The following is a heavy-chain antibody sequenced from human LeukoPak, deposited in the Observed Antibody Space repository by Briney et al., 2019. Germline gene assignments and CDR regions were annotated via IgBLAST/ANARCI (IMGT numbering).Heavy chain of an antibody. CDR1: GLTHRSYR. J-gene: IGHJ4*02. V-gene: IGHV3-48*01. D-gene: IGHD5-18*01. CDR2: ISSSSGTI. Sequence: GGSLRHPCAPCGLTHRSYRLNLVRPAPRKGLEWVSYISSSSGTINYADSVKGRFTISGDNARNSLYLQMNSLRAEDTAVYYCARDHNYAFDYWGQGTLVTVSS. CDR3: ARDHNYAFDY.